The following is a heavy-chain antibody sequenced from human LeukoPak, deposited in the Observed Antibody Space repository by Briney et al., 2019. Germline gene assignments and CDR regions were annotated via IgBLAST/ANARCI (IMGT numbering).Heavy chain of an antibody. CDR1: GFTFSNYR. V-gene: IGHV3-21*04. Sequence: GGSLRLSCAASGFTFSNYRMCWVRQAPGKGLEWVSCISGGSSYTFYADSVKGRFTISRDNSKNSLYLQMNSLRTEDTALYYCAKVGMSSGWYYDYWGQGTLVTVSS. J-gene: IGHJ4*02. D-gene: IGHD6-19*01. CDR2: ISGGSSYT. CDR3: AKVGMSSGWYYDY.